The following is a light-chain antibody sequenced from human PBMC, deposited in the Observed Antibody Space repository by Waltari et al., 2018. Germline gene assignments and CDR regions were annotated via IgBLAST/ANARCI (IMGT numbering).Light chain of an antibody. V-gene: IGKV4-1*01. CDR2: WAS. J-gene: IGKJ1*01. CDR1: QSVLYSSNNKNY. Sequence: DIVMTQSPDSLAVSLGERGTINCQSRQSVLYSSNNKNYLAWYQQKPGQPPKLLIYWASTRESGVPDRFSGSGSGTDFTLTISSLQAEDVAVYYCQQYYSTPRTFGQGTKVEIK. CDR3: QQYYSTPRT.